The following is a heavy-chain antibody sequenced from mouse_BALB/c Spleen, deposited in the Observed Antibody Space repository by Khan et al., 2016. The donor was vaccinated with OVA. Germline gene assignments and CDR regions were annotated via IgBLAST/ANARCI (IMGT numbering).Heavy chain of an antibody. CDR2: IDPFSGGT. CDR3: TRHGYVAWFTY. Sequence: VQLKQSGPELMKPGASVKISCRASGYSFTTYYIHWMMQSHGKSLEWIGYIDPFSGGTTYNQKFKGKATLTVDTSSSTAYILLSNLTSEDSAVYYCTRHGYVAWFTYWGQGTLVTVSA. D-gene: IGHD2-2*01. V-gene: IGHV1S135*01. J-gene: IGHJ3*01. CDR1: GYSFTTYY.